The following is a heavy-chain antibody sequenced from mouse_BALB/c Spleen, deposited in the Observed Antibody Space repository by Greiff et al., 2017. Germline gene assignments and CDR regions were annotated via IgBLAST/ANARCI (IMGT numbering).Heavy chain of an antibody. CDR3: ARSTGWALYAMDY. Sequence: VQLQQPGAELVRPGASVKLSCKASGYTFTSYYIHWVKQRPGQGLEWIGWIYPGNVNTKYNEKFKGKATLTADKSSSTAYMQLSSLTSEDSAVYYCARSTGWALYAMDYWGQGTSVTVSS. J-gene: IGHJ4*01. D-gene: IGHD1-2*01. CDR1: GYTFTSYY. V-gene: IGHV1-66*01. CDR2: IYPGNVNT.